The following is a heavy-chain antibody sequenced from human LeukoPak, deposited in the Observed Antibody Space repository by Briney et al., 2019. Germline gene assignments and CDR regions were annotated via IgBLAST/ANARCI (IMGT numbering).Heavy chain of an antibody. CDR2: IKQDGSEK. CDR3: ARVRGFGQADV. D-gene: IGHD3-10*01. V-gene: IGHV3-7*01. J-gene: IGHJ6*04. Sequence: GGSLRLYCAASGFTVSGYWMSWLRQAPGQGLEWVANIKQDGSEKYYVDSVKGRFTISRDNAKTSLYLQMNSLRAEDTAVYYCARVRGFGQADVWGKGTTVTVSS. CDR1: GFTVSGYW.